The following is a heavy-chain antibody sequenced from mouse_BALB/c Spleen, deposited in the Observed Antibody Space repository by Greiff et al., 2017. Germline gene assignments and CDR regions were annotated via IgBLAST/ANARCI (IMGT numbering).Heavy chain of an antibody. Sequence: EVHLVESGGGLVKPGGSLKLSCAASGFAFSSYDMSWVRQTPEKRLEWVAYISSGGGSTYYPDTVKGRFTISRDNAKNTLYLQMSSLKSEDTAMYYCARHSGNFYFDYWGQGTTLTVSS. D-gene: IGHD2-1*01. V-gene: IGHV5-12-1*01. CDR3: ARHSGNFYFDY. CDR2: ISSGGGST. CDR1: GFAFSSYD. J-gene: IGHJ2*01.